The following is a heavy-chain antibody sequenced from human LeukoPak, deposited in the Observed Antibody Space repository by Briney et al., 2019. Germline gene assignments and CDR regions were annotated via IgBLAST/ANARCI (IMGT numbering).Heavy chain of an antibody. CDR3: ARDRIAVAGPLNWFDP. Sequence: SETLSLTCTVSGDSISSGGYYWSWIRQPPGKGLEWIGSIYYSGSTYYNPSLKSRVTISVDTSKNQFSLKLSSVTAADTAVYYCARDRIAVAGPLNWFDPWGQGTLVTVSS. CDR1: GDSISSGGYY. V-gene: IGHV4-39*07. CDR2: IYYSGST. J-gene: IGHJ5*02. D-gene: IGHD6-19*01.